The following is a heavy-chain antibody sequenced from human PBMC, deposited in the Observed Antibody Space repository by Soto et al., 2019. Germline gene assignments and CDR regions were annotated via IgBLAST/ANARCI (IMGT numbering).Heavy chain of an antibody. CDR1: NGSINSAGHF. CDR2: IYYTGST. CDR3: AEGWGGVSLADFDL. Sequence: SETLSLTCSVSNGSINSAGHFWSWLRQHPGKGLEWLGYIYYTGSTYYNPSPQRRTASSVNTSKTRFSLKLTYVTDADTAVYYCAEGWGGVSLADFDLWGQGTLVTVSS. D-gene: IGHD3-16*01. V-gene: IGHV4-31*02. J-gene: IGHJ4*02.